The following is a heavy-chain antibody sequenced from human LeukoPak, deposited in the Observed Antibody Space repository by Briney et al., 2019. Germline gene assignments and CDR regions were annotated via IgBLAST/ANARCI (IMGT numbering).Heavy chain of an antibody. CDR3: AKDSPRSSGWYYFDY. Sequence: GGSLRLSCAASGFTFSSYGMSWVRQAPGKGLEWVPGISASGGSTHYADSVKGRFTISRDNSKNTLYLQMNSLRAEDTAVYFCAKDSPRSSGWYYFDYWGQGTLVTVSS. CDR1: GFTFSSYG. V-gene: IGHV3-23*01. J-gene: IGHJ4*02. D-gene: IGHD6-19*01. CDR2: ISASGGST.